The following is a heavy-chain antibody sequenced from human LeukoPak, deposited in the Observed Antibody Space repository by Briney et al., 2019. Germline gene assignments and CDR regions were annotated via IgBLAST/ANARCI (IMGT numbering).Heavy chain of an antibody. CDR2: IYYRGST. V-gene: IGHV4-39*07. Sequence: SETLSLTCTVSGGSISSSSYYWGWIRQPSGKGLEWIGSIYYRGSTYYNPSLKSRVTISVDTSKNQFSLKLSSVTAADTAVYYCARGYCSGGSCYSYYYYYYMDVWGKGTTVTVSS. D-gene: IGHD2-15*01. CDR3: ARGYCSGGSCYSYYYYYYMDV. CDR1: GGSISSSSYY. J-gene: IGHJ6*03.